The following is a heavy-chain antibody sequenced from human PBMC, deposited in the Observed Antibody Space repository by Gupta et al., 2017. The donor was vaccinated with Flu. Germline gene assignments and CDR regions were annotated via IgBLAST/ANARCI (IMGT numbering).Heavy chain of an antibody. CDR3: ASITGTLYYYYMDV. J-gene: IGHJ6*03. D-gene: IGHD1-7*01. CDR1: GFTFSSYW. CDR2: IKQDGSEK. Sequence: EVQLVESGGGLVQPVGSLRLSCPASGFTFSSYWMSWVLQAPGKGLEWVANIKQDGSEKYYVDSVKGRFTISRDNAKNSLYLQMNSLRAEDTAVYYCASITGTLYYYYMDVWGKGTTVTVSS. V-gene: IGHV3-7*01.